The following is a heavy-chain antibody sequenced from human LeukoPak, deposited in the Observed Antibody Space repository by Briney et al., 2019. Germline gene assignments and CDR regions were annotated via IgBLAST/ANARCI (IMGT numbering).Heavy chain of an antibody. D-gene: IGHD6-19*01. V-gene: IGHV3-23*01. CDR2: ISGSGGST. Sequence: GGSLRLSCAASGFTFSSYAMSWVRQAPGKGLEWVSAISGSGGSTYYADSVKGRFAISRDNSKNTLYLQMNSLRAEDTAVYYCAKVSGLAGTVYYYGMDVWGQGTTVTVSS. CDR1: GFTFSSYA. J-gene: IGHJ6*02. CDR3: AKVSGLAGTVYYYGMDV.